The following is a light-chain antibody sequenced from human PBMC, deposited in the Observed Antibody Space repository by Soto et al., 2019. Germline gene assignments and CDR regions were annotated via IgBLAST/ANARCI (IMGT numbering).Light chain of an antibody. CDR1: QSISSW. V-gene: IGKV1-5*03. J-gene: IGKJ5*01. Sequence: DIQMTQSPSTLSASVGDRVTITCRASQSISSWLAWYQQKPGKAPKLLIYKASSLESGVPSRFSGSGSGTDFTLTISSLEPEDFAVYYCQQRNIWPPVTFGQGTRLEI. CDR3: QQRNIWPPVT. CDR2: KAS.